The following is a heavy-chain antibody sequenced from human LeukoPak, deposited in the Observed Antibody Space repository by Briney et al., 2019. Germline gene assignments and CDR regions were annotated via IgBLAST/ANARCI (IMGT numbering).Heavy chain of an antibody. CDR2: ISDDGSRQ. CDR3: VKDRTGTCTLDY. Sequence: GGSLRLSCAATGFTFSNYAIHWGRQAPGKGLEWVAFISDDGSRQHYADSVKGRFTISRDNSKNTLNLQMNSLRAEDTAVYYCVKDRTGTCTLDYWGQGTLVTVSS. V-gene: IGHV3-30-3*01. J-gene: IGHJ4*02. CDR1: GFTFSNYA. D-gene: IGHD4-17*01.